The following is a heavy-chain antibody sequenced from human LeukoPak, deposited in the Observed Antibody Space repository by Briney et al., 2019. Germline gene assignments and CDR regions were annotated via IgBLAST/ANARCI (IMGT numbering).Heavy chain of an antibody. V-gene: IGHV1-18*01. CDR2: MSTYNDDK. J-gene: IGHJ4*02. Sequence: APVKVSCKASGYSFMHYGITWVRQAPGQGLEWMGWMSTYNDDKQYAQKFQGRVTLTIDTSTTTAYMELRRLSSDDTAVYYCARESVPADPGVFDYWGQGTLVTVSS. D-gene: IGHD2-2*01. CDR3: ARESVPADPGVFDY. CDR1: GYSFMHYG.